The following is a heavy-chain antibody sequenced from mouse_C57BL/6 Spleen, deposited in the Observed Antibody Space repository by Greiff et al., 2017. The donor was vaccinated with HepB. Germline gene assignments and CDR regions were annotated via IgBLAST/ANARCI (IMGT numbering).Heavy chain of an antibody. CDR1: GYAFSSSW. D-gene: IGHD2-4*01. CDR3: ARGYDYDEGLAY. CDR2: IYPGDGDT. Sequence: VQLQQSGPELVKPGASVKISCKASGYAFSSSWMNWVKQRPGKGLEWIGRIYPGDGDTNYNGKFKGKATLTADKSSSTAYMQLSSLTSEDSAVYFCARGYDYDEGLAYWGQGTLVTVSA. J-gene: IGHJ3*01. V-gene: IGHV1-82*01.